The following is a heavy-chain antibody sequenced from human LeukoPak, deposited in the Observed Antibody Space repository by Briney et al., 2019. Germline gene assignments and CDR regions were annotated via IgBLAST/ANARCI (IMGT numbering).Heavy chain of an antibody. Sequence: GGSLRLSCVASGYTFSSFSINWVRQAPGKGLEWVSSISVRSDYINYADSVRGRFSISRDDSRNPLYLQMDSLRGDHTSVYYCASLWGNGDSSGYYYYYDYWGQGTLVTVSS. J-gene: IGHJ4*02. V-gene: IGHV3-21*01. CDR1: GYTFSSFS. D-gene: IGHD3-22*01. CDR2: ISVRSDYI. CDR3: ASLWGNGDSSGYYYYYDY.